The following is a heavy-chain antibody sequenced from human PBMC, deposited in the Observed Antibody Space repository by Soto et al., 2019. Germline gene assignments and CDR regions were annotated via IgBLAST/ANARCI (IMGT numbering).Heavy chain of an antibody. Sequence: SETLSLTCTVSGAYMRNDYYYWSWVRQNPGKDLEWIGHMHHSGRTHYNPSLKSRVAISVDTSKNRFSLYLNSVTAADTAVYYCARWVEVSLDYFDSWGQGTPVTVSS. CDR2: MHHSGRT. CDR1: GAYMRNDYYY. J-gene: IGHJ4*02. V-gene: IGHV4-31*03. D-gene: IGHD2-15*01. CDR3: ARWVEVSLDYFDS.